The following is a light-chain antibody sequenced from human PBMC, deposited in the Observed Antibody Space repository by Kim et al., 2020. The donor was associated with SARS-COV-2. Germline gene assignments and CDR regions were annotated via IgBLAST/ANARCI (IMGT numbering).Light chain of an antibody. J-gene: IGLJ2*01. CDR1: SGSIDDNY. Sequence: GKTVNISCDRSSGSIDDNYVQWYQQRPGGVPTIVIYEDDQRPSGVSDRFSGSIDNSSNSASLTISGLKTEDEADYYCQSYNRTNVVFGGGTQLTVL. CDR2: EDD. CDR3: QSYNRTNVV. V-gene: IGLV6-57*03.